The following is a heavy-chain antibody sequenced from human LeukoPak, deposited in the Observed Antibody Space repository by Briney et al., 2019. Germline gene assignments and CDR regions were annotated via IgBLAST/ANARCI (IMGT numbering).Heavy chain of an antibody. D-gene: IGHD6-6*01. V-gene: IGHV3-66*04. J-gene: IGHJ4*02. Sequence: PGGSLRLSCAASGFTVSDNDIKWVRQAPGKGLEWVSLIYADGTTHYTDSVKGRFSISRDNSGNTVYLQMNSLRGEDTAVYYCARRSVPGRPGYWGQGTLVTVSS. CDR1: GFTVSDND. CDR3: ARRSVPGRPGY. CDR2: IYADGTT.